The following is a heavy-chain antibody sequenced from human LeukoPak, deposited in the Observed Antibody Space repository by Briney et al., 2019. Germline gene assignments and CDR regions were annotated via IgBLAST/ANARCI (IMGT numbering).Heavy chain of an antibody. J-gene: IGHJ4*02. CDR2: ITTHNGTT. D-gene: IGHD3-10*01. CDR3: AKDGGSYSADY. Sequence: RASVKVSCKASGYTFTNYGINWVRQTPGQGLEWMGWITTHNGTTKYAQNLQGRVTVTTDTSTSTAYMELRSLRSDDTAVYYCAKDGGSYSADYWGQGTLVTVSS. V-gene: IGHV1-18*01. CDR1: GYTFTNYG.